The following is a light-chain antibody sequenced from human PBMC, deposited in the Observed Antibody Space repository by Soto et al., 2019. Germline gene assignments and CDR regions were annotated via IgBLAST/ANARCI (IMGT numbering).Light chain of an antibody. CDR1: SSDVGGFNY. CDR3: CSYTTTSTYV. CDR2: EVF. J-gene: IGLJ2*01. V-gene: IGLV2-14*01. Sequence: QSALTQPASVSGPPGQSITISCTGTSSDVGGFNYVSWYEQHPGKLPKLKIYEVFRRPSGISHRLSGSKSGNTASLAISGLQAEVDAAYYCCSYTTTSTYVFGGGTKLTVL.